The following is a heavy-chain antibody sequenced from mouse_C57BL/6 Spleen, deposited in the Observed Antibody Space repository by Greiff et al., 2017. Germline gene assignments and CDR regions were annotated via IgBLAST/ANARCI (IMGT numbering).Heavy chain of an antibody. V-gene: IGHV1-82*01. CDR2: IDPGDGDT. Sequence: QVQLQQSGPELVRPGASVKISCKASGYAFSSSWMNWVKQRPGQGLEWIGRIDPGDGDTNYNGKFKGKATLTADKSSSTAYMQLSSLTSEDSAVYFCARYDYGFDYWGQGTLVTVSA. CDR1: GYAFSSSW. CDR3: ARYDYGFDY. D-gene: IGHD2-4*01. J-gene: IGHJ3*01.